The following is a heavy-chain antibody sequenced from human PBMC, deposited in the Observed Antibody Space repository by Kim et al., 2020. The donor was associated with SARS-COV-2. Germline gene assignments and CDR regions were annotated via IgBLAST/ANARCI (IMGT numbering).Heavy chain of an antibody. CDR1: GFTFSNAW. Sequence: GGSLRLSCAASGFTFSNAWMSWVRQAPGKGLEWVGRIKSKTDGGTTDYAAPVKGRFTISRDDSKNTLYLQMNSLKTEDTAVYYCTTDRGRYGSGSYYTTLVGYWGQGTLVTVSS. CDR3: TTDRGRYGSGSYYTTLVGY. D-gene: IGHD3-10*01. CDR2: IKSKTDGGTT. J-gene: IGHJ4*02. V-gene: IGHV3-15*01.